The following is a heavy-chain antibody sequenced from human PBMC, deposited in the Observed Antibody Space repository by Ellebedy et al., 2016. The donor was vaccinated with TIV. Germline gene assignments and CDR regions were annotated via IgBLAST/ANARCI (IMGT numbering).Heavy chain of an antibody. D-gene: IGHD5-24*01. J-gene: IGHJ6*02. CDR2: ISNDGSNK. Sequence: PGGSLRLSCAASGFTFSTYAMHWVRQAPGKGLEWVALISNDGSNKFYADSVKGRFTISRDNSKTTLYLQINSLRGEDTAVYYCAKVVRDGYKKASHDYGMDVWGQGTTVTVSS. V-gene: IGHV3-30*18. CDR3: AKVVRDGYKKASHDYGMDV. CDR1: GFTFSTYA.